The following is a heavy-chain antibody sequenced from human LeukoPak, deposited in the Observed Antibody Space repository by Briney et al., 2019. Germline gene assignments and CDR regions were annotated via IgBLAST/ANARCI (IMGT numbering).Heavy chain of an antibody. J-gene: IGHJ4*02. CDR1: GFTFSSYW. CDR2: IKQDGSEK. V-gene: IGHV3-7*03. Sequence: GGSLRLSCAASGFTFSSYWMSWVRQAPGKGLEWVANIKQDGSEKYYVDSVKGRFTISRDNPKKSLYLQMNNLRDEDTAVYYCARAYWGSVDYWGQGTLVTVSS. D-gene: IGHD7-27*01. CDR3: ARAYWGSVDY.